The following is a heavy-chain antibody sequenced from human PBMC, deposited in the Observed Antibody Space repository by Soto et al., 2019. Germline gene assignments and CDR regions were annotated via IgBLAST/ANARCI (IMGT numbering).Heavy chain of an antibody. CDR1: GYTFTSYA. CDR2: INAGNGNT. V-gene: IGHV1-3*01. CDR3: ARGLTMVRGVILDAFDS. D-gene: IGHD3-10*01. J-gene: IGHJ3*02. Sequence: QVQLVQSGAEVKKPGASVKVSCKASGYTFTSYAMHWVRQAPGQRLEWMGWINAGNGNTKYSQNFQGRVTITRDTSASTAYMELSSLRSVDTAVYYCARGLTMVRGVILDAFDSWGQGTMVTVSS.